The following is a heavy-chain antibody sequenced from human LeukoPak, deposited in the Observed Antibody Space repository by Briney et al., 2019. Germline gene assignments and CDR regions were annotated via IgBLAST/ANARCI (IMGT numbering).Heavy chain of an antibody. Sequence: VASVKISCKASGYTFTDYNIHWVRQAPGQGLEWMGWISPNSGGTNYAQKFQGRVTMTRDTSITTAYMELSRLRSDDTAMYYCTVWFRELTHWGQGTLVTVSS. J-gene: IGHJ4*02. V-gene: IGHV1-2*02. D-gene: IGHD3-10*01. CDR2: ISPNSGGT. CDR1: GYTFTDYN. CDR3: TVWFRELTH.